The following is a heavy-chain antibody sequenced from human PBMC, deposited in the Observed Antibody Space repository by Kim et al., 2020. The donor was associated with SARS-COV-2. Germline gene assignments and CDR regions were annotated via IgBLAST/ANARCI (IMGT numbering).Heavy chain of an antibody. Sequence: ARKLQGKVTMTTDPSTSTAYLELRGLRSDDTAVYYCARENIVVPNWFDPWGQGTLVTVSS. D-gene: IGHD2-15*01. CDR3: ARENIVVPNWFDP. V-gene: IGHV1-18*01. J-gene: IGHJ5*02.